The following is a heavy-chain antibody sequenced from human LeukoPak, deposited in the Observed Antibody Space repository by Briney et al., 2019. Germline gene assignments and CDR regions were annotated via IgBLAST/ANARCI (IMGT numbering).Heavy chain of an antibody. CDR1: GFTFSSYG. D-gene: IGHD6-19*01. CDR2: IWYDGSNK. Sequence: GGSLRLSCAASGFTFSSYGMHWVRQAPGKGLEWVAVIWYDGSNKYYADSVKGRFTISRDNSKNTLYLQMNSLRAEDTAVYYCARFFHPIAVAAAFTYWGQGTLLTVSS. V-gene: IGHV3-33*01. CDR3: ARFFHPIAVAAAFTY. J-gene: IGHJ4*02.